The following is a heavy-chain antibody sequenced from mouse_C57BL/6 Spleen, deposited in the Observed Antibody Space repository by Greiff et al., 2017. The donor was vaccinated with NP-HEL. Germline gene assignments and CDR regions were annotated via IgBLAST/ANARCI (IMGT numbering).Heavy chain of an antibody. CDR1: GYSFTGYY. J-gene: IGHJ3*01. CDR3: APLYYGNPWFAY. D-gene: IGHD2-1*01. Sequence: VQLKQSGPELVKPGASVKISCKASGYSFTGYYMNWVKQSPEKSLEWIGEINPSTGGTTYNQKFKAKATLTVDKSSSTAYMQLKSLTSEDSAVYYCAPLYYGNPWFAYWGQGTLVTVSA. V-gene: IGHV1-42*01. CDR2: INPSTGGT.